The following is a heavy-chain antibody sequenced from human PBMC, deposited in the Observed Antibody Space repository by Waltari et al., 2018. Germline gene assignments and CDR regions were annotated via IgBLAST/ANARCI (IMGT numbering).Heavy chain of an antibody. CDR3: ARGRYSSSSYIDY. V-gene: IGHV3-33*01. CDR1: GFTFSSHN. CDR2: IWYDGSKE. J-gene: IGHJ4*02. Sequence: QVQLVESGGGVVQPGRSLRLACVVSGFTFSSHNMHWVRQSPGKGLEWVADIWYDGSKENYVDSVKGRFRISRDNSKNTVYLQLDRVSADDTAVYFCARGRYSSSSYIDYWGRGTLVTVSS. D-gene: IGHD6-6*01.